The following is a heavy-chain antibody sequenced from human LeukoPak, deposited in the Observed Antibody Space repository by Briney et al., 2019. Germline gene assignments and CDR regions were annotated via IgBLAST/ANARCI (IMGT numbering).Heavy chain of an antibody. CDR3: AQSDVVPAAHYYYYYMDV. CDR1: GGTFSSYA. V-gene: IGHV1-69*05. Sequence: ASVKVSCKASGGTFSSYAISWVRQAPGQGLEWMGGIIPIFGTANYAQKFQGRVTITTDESTSTAYMELSSLRSEDTAVYYCAQSDVVPAAHYYYYYMDVWGKGTTVTVSS. J-gene: IGHJ6*03. CDR2: IIPIFGTA. D-gene: IGHD2-2*01.